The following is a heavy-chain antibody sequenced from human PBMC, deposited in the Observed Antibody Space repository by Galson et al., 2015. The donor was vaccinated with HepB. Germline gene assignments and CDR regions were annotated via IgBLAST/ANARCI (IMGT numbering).Heavy chain of an antibody. J-gene: IGHJ6*02. Sequence: SLRLSCAASGFTFSSYGMHWVRQAPGKGLEWVAVISYDGSNKYYADSVKGRFTISRDNSKNTLYLQMNSLRAEDTAVYYCARGLYSSSWYYYYYYYGMDVWGQGTTVTVSS. CDR2: ISYDGSNK. D-gene: IGHD6-13*01. V-gene: IGHV3-30*19. CDR3: ARGLYSSSWYYYYYYYGMDV. CDR1: GFTFSSYG.